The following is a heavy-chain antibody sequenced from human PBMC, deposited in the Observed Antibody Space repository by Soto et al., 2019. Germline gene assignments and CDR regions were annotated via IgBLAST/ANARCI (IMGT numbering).Heavy chain of an antibody. J-gene: IGHJ4*02. V-gene: IGHV4-59*01. Sequence: KPSETLSLTCTVSGRSMSSYYWSWIRQPPGKGLEWIGYIYYSGSTNYNPSLKSRVAISVDTSKNQFSLKLRSVTAADTAIYYCARGYNGGWYLNDYWGQGTLVTVSS. D-gene: IGHD6-19*01. CDR2: IYYSGST. CDR3: ARGYNGGWYLNDY. CDR1: GRSMSSYY.